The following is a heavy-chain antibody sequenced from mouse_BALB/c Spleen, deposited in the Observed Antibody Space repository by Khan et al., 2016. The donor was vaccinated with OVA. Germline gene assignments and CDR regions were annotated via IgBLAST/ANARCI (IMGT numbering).Heavy chain of an antibody. CDR2: IHYSGST. Sequence: EVQLQESGPDLVKPSQSLSLTCTVTGYSITSGYSWHWIRQFPGNKLEWMGYIHYSGSTSYNPSLKSRISITRDTSKNQFFLPLNSVTTEDTATYYCAGGFPTYWGQGTLVTVSA. J-gene: IGHJ3*01. CDR1: GYSITSGYS. V-gene: IGHV3-1*02. CDR3: AGGFPTY.